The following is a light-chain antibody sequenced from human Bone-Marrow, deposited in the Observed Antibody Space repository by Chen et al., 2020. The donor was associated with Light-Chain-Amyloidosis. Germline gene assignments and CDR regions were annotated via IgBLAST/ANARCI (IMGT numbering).Light chain of an antibody. Sequence: QPALSQPASVSGSPGQSITISCTGTTSDVGRYNLVSWYQQHPGKAPKLIIYESTKRPSGVSDSFSGSKSGNTASLTISGLQAEDEADYYCCSCVTDFVGGVFGTGTKVT. J-gene: IGLJ1*01. V-gene: IGLV2-23*01. CDR1: TSDVGRYNL. CDR3: CSCVTDFVGGV. CDR2: EST.